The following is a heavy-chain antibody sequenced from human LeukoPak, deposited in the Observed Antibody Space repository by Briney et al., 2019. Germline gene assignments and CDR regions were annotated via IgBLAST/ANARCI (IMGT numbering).Heavy chain of an antibody. CDR2: IIPIFGTA. CDR3: ARIRPLYYDILTGYYDY. V-gene: IGHV1-69*01. D-gene: IGHD3-9*01. J-gene: IGHJ4*02. Sequence: SVKVSCKASGGTFSSYATSWVRQAPGQGLEWMGGIIPIFGTANYAQKFQGRVTITADESTSTACMELSSLRSEDTAVYYCARIRPLYYDILTGYYDYWGQGTLVTVSS. CDR1: GGTFSSYA.